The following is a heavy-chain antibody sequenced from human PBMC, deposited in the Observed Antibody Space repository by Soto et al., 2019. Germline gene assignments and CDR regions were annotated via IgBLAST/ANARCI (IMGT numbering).Heavy chain of an antibody. J-gene: IGHJ4*02. CDR1: GFTFSGSA. CDR3: TSHNDGSLWAY. Sequence: EVQLVESGGGLVQPGGSLKLSCAASGFTFSGSAMHWVRQASGKGLEWVGRIRSKANSYATAYAASVKGRFTISRDDSNPTGQLQMSSLKTEDTAVYDCTSHNDGSLWAYWGQGTLVTVSS. D-gene: IGHD1-26*01. CDR2: IRSKANSYAT. V-gene: IGHV3-73*01.